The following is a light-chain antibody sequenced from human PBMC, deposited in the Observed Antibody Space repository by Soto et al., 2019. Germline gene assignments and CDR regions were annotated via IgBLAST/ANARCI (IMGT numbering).Light chain of an antibody. J-gene: IGKJ4*01. V-gene: IGKV3-15*01. CDR3: QQYNDWPLT. CDR2: GAS. CDR1: QSISRN. Sequence: EIVMTQSPANLSVSPGEEATLSCRASQSISRNLAWYQQKPGQAPKLRIYGASTRATGFPARLSDSESGTEFTLTISSLQSKDFAVYCCQQYNDWPLTFGGGTKVEIK.